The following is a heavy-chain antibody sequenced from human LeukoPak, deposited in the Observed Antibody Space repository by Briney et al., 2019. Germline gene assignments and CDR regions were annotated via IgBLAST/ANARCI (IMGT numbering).Heavy chain of an antibody. J-gene: IGHJ3*02. CDR2: IIPIFGTA. Sequence: SVKVSCKASGGTFSSYAISWVRQAPGQGLEWMGGIIPIFGTANYAQKFQGRVTITADESTSTAYMELSSLRSEDTAVYYCARDHGQWPLRADAFDIWGQGTMVTVSS. D-gene: IGHD6-19*01. CDR3: ARDHGQWPLRADAFDI. V-gene: IGHV1-69*13. CDR1: GGTFSSYA.